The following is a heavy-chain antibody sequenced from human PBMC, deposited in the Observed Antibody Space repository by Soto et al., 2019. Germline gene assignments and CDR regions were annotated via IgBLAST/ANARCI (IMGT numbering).Heavy chain of an antibody. Sequence: LRLSCAASGFTFNKYDIHWVRQAPGKGLEWVAIISYDGTNKYYADSVKGRFTISRDNSKNSFHLQMNSLTAGDTAVYYCARGGVRGLTWNWFETWGQGTLVTVSS. D-gene: IGHD3-10*01. V-gene: IGHV3-30*03. J-gene: IGHJ5*02. CDR2: ISYDGTNK. CDR3: ARGGVRGLTWNWFET. CDR1: GFTFNKYD.